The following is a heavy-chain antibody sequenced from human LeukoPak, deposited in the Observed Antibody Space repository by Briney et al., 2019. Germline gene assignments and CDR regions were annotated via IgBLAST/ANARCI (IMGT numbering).Heavy chain of an antibody. Sequence: ASVKVSCKASGYTFTGYYMHWVRQAPGQGLEWMGWINPNSGATNYAQKFQGRVTMTRDTSITTAYMELSSLRSDDTAVYYCARDSSYSSTWYLGDYFDYWGQGTLVTVSS. CDR1: GYTFTGYY. J-gene: IGHJ4*02. CDR2: INPNSGAT. D-gene: IGHD6-13*01. CDR3: ARDSSYSSTWYLGDYFDY. V-gene: IGHV1-2*02.